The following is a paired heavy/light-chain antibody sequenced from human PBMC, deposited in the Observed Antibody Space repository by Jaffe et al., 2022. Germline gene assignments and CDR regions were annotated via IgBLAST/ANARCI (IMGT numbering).Light chain of an antibody. V-gene: IGKV1-16*02. CDR2: AAS. CDR3: QQYNTYPYT. J-gene: IGKJ2*01. CDR1: QAISNS. Sequence: DIQMTQSPSSLSASVGDRVTITCRASQAISNSLAWFQQKPGKAPKPLIYAASSLQSGVPSKFSGSGSGADFTLTISSLQPEDFATYYCQQYNTYPYTFGQGTKLEIK.
Heavy chain of an antibody. Sequence: EVQLVESGGGLVKPGGSLRLSCAASGFTFSNAWLSWVRQAPGKGLEWVGRIKSQGDGGTTDYAAPVKGRFTISRDDSKNTLYLQMNNLKTEDTAVYYCAHYSNGWDWGQGTLVTVSS. D-gene: IGHD3-22*01. CDR2: IKSQGDGGTT. J-gene: IGHJ4*02. CDR1: GFTFSNAW. CDR3: AHYSNGWD. V-gene: IGHV3-15*01.